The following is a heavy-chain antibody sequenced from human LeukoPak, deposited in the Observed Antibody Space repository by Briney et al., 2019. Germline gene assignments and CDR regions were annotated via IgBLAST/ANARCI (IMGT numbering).Heavy chain of an antibody. Sequence: GGSLRLSCAASGFTFSSYAMSWVRQAPGKGLEWVSAISGSGGSTYYADSVKGRFTVSRDNSKNTLYLEMNSLRAEDTAVYYCAREDYGYYFDYWGQGTLVAVSS. CDR1: GFTFSSYA. V-gene: IGHV3-23*01. D-gene: IGHD5-18*01. CDR3: AREDYGYYFDY. CDR2: ISGSGGST. J-gene: IGHJ4*02.